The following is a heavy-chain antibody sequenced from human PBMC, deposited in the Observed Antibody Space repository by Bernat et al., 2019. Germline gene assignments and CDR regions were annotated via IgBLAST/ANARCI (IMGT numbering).Heavy chain of an antibody. CDR3: AKHVGNPSGAFDI. Sequence: EVQLVESGEGLVQPGGSLRLSCAASGFTFSTYAMSWVRQAPGKGLEWVSAISGSGGSTFYADSVKGRFTISRDNPRNTLYLQMNSPRAEDTAVYYCAKHVGNPSGAFDIWGQGTMVTVSS. J-gene: IGHJ3*02. V-gene: IGHV3-23*04. CDR1: GFTFSTYA. D-gene: IGHD7-27*01. CDR2: ISGSGGST.